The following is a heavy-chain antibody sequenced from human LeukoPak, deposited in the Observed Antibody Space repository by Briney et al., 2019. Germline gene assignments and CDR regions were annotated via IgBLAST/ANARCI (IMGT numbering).Heavy chain of an antibody. CDR3: ARDRGDGYNYYFDY. J-gene: IGHJ4*02. CDR2: ISAYNGNT. V-gene: IGHV1-18*01. Sequence: ASVNVSCKASGYTFTSYGISWVRQAPGQGLEWMGWISAYNGNTNYAQKLQGRVTMTTDTSTSTAYMELRSLRSDDTAVYYCARDRGDGYNYYFDYWGQGTLVTVSS. D-gene: IGHD5-24*01. CDR1: GYTFTSYG.